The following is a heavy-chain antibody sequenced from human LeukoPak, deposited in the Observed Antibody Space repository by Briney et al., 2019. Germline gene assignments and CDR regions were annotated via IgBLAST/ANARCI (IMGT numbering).Heavy chain of an antibody. CDR2: IGSNGRSQ. D-gene: IGHD1-7*01. CDR3: AKEATPLIGTYYAN. CDR1: GFTFSNYG. Sequence: GGSLRLSCAASGFTFSNYGMHWVRQAPGKGLEWVAVIGSNGRSQYYADSVKGRFTISRDNSKETLFLQMNSLRAEDTAVYYCAKEATPLIGTYYANWGQGTLVTVSS. J-gene: IGHJ4*02. V-gene: IGHV3-33*06.